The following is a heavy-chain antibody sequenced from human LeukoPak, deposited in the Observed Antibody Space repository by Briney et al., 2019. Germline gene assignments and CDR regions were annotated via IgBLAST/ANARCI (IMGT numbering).Heavy chain of an antibody. D-gene: IGHD6-19*01. V-gene: IGHV1-69*13. Sequence: SVKVSCKASGGTFSSYAISWVRQAPGQGLEWMGGIIPIFGTANYAQKFRGRVTITADESTSTAYMELSSLRSEDTALYYCAKGPYYKQWLVQGWFDPWGQGTLVTVSS. CDR1: GGTFSSYA. J-gene: IGHJ5*02. CDR3: AKGPYYKQWLVQGWFDP. CDR2: IIPIFGTA.